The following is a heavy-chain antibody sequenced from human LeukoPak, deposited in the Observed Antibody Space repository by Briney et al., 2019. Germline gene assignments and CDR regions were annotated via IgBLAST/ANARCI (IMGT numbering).Heavy chain of an antibody. CDR2: IYYSGST. J-gene: IGHJ5*02. Sequence: SETLSLTCTVSGGSISSSSYYWGWIRQPPGKGLEWIGSIYYSGSTYYNPSLKSRVTISVDTSKNQFSLKLSSVTAADTAVYYCAATSSSWSIGWFDPWGQGTLVTVSS. V-gene: IGHV4-39*01. CDR3: AATSSSWSIGWFDP. CDR1: GGSISSSSYY. D-gene: IGHD6-13*01.